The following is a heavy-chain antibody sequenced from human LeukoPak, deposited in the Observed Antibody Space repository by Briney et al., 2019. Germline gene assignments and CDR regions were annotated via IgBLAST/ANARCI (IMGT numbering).Heavy chain of an antibody. V-gene: IGHV3-33*01. CDR3: ARDAQRGFDYSNSLKY. D-gene: IGHD4-11*01. CDR1: GFIFSHHG. J-gene: IGHJ4*01. CDR2: IWSDGTNR. Sequence: GGSLRLSCAASGFIFSHHGMHWVRQAPGKGLEWVAVIWSDGTNRFYADSVKGRFTISRDNSQNTVFLQMNSLRVNDTAIYYCARDAQRGFDYSNSLKYWGHGTLVTVSS.